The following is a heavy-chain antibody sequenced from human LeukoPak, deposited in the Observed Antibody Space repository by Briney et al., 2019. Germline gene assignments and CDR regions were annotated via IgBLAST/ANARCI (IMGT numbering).Heavy chain of an antibody. J-gene: IGHJ4*02. CDR2: IKSTGDTT. D-gene: IGHD2-2*01. CDR3: VRDDAQTYYFDF. Sequence: GASVQVSCKTSGYTFTSYHMHWVRQAPGPGLEWVAIIKSTGDTTVYAQTFQGRVTVTRDTSTSTVYMDLSSLSSEETAGYYCVRDDAQTYYFDFWGPGTLVTVSS. V-gene: IGHV1-46*01. CDR1: GYTFTSYH.